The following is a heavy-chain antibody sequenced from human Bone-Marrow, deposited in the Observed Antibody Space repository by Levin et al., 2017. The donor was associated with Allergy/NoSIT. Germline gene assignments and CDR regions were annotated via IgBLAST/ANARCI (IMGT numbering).Heavy chain of an antibody. V-gene: IGHV4-59*01. J-gene: IGHJ4*02. CDR3: ARMITGGSAEY. D-gene: IGHD3-16*01. CDR2: ISDSGTT. CDR1: GGSISSFY. Sequence: GSLRLSCTVSGGSISSFYWSWIRQPPGKGLHLIGYISDSGTTYYNSSLNSRVTISIDTSQNQYSLKLSSVTAADTAVYYCARMITGGSAEYWGPGTLVTVSS.